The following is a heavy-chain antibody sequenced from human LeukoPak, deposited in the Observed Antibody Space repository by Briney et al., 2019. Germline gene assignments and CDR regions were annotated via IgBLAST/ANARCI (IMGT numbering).Heavy chain of an antibody. CDR1: GDSISSSSYY. CDR3: ARGLSMGDY. Sequence: SETLSLTCTVSGDSISSSSYYWGWIRQPPGRGLEWIGSISYSGGTHYNPSLKSPVTIYVDTSKNQFSLKLSSVTAADTAVYYCARGLSMGDYWGQGTLVTVSS. V-gene: IGHV4-39*07. D-gene: IGHD2-8*01. J-gene: IGHJ4*02. CDR2: ISYSGGT.